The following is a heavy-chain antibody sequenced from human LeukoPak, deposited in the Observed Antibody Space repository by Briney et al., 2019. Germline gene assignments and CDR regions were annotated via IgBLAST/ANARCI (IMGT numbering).Heavy chain of an antibody. V-gene: IGHV3-7*01. D-gene: IGHD6-13*01. CDR2: INHDGSEK. J-gene: IGHJ3*02. CDR1: GFTFSSYW. Sequence: PGGSLRLSCAASGFTFSSYWMSWVRPAPRKGLEWVANINHDGSEKYYVDSVKGRFTISRDNAKNSLYLQMNSQRAEDTAVYYCARGYSSSSSSCHSWGGAFDIWGQGTMVTVSS. CDR3: ARGYSSSSSSCHSWGGAFDI.